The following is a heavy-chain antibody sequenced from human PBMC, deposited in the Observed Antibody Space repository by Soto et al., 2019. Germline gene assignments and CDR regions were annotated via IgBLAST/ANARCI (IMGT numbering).Heavy chain of an antibody. CDR3: ARGYHSGWHFGH. V-gene: IGHV3-48*03. Sequence: PGGALRLSCEVSGLTFSSEEMNWVRQAPGKGLEWVAYIQNSGSPIYYADSLKGRFTISRDNAKNSLYLQMSSLTAEDTAVYYCARGYHSGWHFGHWGQGALVPASS. D-gene: IGHD6-19*01. J-gene: IGHJ4*02. CDR1: GLTFSSEE. CDR2: IQNSGSPI.